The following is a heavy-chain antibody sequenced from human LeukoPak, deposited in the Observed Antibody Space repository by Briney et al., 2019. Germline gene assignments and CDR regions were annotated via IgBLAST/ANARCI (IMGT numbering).Heavy chain of an antibody. CDR3: ARGRASSGYGNYYYYYYMDV. D-gene: IGHD3-22*01. Sequence: PSETLSLTCAVYGGSFSGYYWSWIRQPPGKGLEWIGEINHSGSTNYNPSLKSRVTISVDTSKNQFSLKLSSVTAADTAVYYCARGRASSGYGNYYYYYYMDVWGKGTTVTVSS. CDR2: INHSGST. J-gene: IGHJ6*03. V-gene: IGHV4-34*01. CDR1: GGSFSGYY.